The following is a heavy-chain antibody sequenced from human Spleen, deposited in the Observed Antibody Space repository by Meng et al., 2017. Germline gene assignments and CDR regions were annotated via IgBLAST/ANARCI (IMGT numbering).Heavy chain of an antibody. D-gene: IGHD6-13*01. V-gene: IGHV4-34*01. CDR2: INHSGST. CDR3: ARTSVGIAIDY. Sequence: GSLRLSCVVSGGSFSDYYWSWIRQPPGKGLEWIGEINHSGSTNYNPSLKSRVTISVDTSKNQFSLNLSSVSAADTAVYYCARTSVGIAIDYWGQGTTVTVSS. CDR1: GGSFSDYY. J-gene: IGHJ4*02.